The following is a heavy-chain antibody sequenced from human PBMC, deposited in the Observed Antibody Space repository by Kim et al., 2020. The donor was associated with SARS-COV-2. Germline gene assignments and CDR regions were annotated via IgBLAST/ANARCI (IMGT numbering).Heavy chain of an antibody. CDR3: AKDRATVGVTCFDC. V-gene: IGHV3-23*01. CDR1: GFTFSNYA. D-gene: IGHD1-26*01. Sequence: GGSLRLSCAASGFTFSNYAMNWVRQAPGKGLEWVSDISGSGDTTHYEASVQGRFTISRDNSKNTLYLQMNSLRAEDTAVYYCAKDRATVGVTCFDCWGQGALVTVFS. J-gene: IGHJ4*02. CDR2: ISGSGDTT.